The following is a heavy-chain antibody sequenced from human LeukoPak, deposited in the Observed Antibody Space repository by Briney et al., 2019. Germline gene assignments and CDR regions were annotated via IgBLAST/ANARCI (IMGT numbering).Heavy chain of an antibody. CDR1: GFTFSSYA. D-gene: IGHD6-6*01. V-gene: IGHV3-23*01. J-gene: IGHJ5*02. CDR3: AKTSSIAALGFEGGFDP. Sequence: PGGSLRLSCAASGFTFSSYAVSWVRQAPGKGLQWVSAISGSGGSTYYADSVKGRFTISRDNSKNTLYLQMNSLRAEDTAVYYCAKTSSIAALGFEGGFDPWGQGTLVTVSS. CDR2: ISGSGGST.